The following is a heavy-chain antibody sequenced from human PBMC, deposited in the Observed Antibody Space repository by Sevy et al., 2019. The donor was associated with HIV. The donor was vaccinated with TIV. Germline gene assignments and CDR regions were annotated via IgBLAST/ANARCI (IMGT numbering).Heavy chain of an antibody. D-gene: IGHD2-15*01. CDR3: ARVVAYCSGGSCFPGYYYGMDV. V-gene: IGHV3-21*01. CDR1: GFTFSSYN. Sequence: GVSLRLSCAASGFTFSSYNMNWVRQAPGKGLEWVSSISSSSNYIYYADSMKGRFTISRDNAKNSLYLQMNSLRAEDTAVYYCARVVAYCSGGSCFPGYYYGMDVWGQGTTVTVSS. J-gene: IGHJ6*02. CDR2: ISSSSNYI.